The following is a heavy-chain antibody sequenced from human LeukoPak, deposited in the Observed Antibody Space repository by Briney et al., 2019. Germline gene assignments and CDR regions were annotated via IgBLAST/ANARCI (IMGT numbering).Heavy chain of an antibody. V-gene: IGHV3-48*01. CDR3: AREEVRGVVGY. J-gene: IGHJ4*02. D-gene: IGHD3-10*01. Sequence: PGGSLRLSCAASGFTFSSYSMNWVRQAPGKGLEWVSYISSSSSTIYYADSVKGRSTISRDNAKNSLYLQMNSLRAEDTAVYYCAREEVRGVVGYWGQGTLVTVSS. CDR1: GFTFSSYS. CDR2: ISSSSSTI.